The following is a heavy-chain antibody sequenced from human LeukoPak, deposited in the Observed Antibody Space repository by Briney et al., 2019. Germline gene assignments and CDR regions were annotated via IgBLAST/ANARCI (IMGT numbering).Heavy chain of an antibody. Sequence: GGSLRLSCGASGFTFSSNGMNWVRQAPGKGLEWVSYISATGGTIYYADSVKGRFTISRDNSKNTLYLQMNSLRAEDTAVYYCAKLIVVVSAAIYYWGQGTLVTVSS. V-gene: IGHV3-23*01. D-gene: IGHD2-2*01. CDR2: ISATGGTI. CDR3: AKLIVVVSAAIYY. CDR1: GFTFSSNG. J-gene: IGHJ4*02.